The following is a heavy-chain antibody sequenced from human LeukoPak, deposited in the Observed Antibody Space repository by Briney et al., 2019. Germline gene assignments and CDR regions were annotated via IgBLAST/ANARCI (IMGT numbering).Heavy chain of an antibody. V-gene: IGHV3-48*01. CDR2: ISSSSSTI. D-gene: IGHD3-22*01. CDR3: ARSLTYYYDSSGYYSYYFDY. CDR1: GFTFSSYS. Sequence: PGGSLRLSCAASGFTFSSYSMNWVRQAPGKGLEWVSYISSSSSTIYYADSVKGRFTISRDNAKNSLYLQMNSLRAEDTAVYYCARSLTYYYDSSGYYSYYFDYWGQGTLVTVSS. J-gene: IGHJ4*02.